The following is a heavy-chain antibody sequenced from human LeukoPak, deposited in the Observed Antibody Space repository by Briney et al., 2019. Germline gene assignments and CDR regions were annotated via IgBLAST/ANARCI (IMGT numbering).Heavy chain of an antibody. CDR2: IYNSGST. CDR3: ARNSSGIHFDY. V-gene: IGHV4-38-2*01. D-gene: IGHD3-22*01. Sequence: SETLSLTCAVSGYSISNTYYWGWIRRPPGKGLEWIGSIYNSGSTHYNPSLKSRVTISVDTSMNQFSLKLSSVTAADTAVYYCARNSSGIHFDYWGRGTLVTVSS. CDR1: GYSISNTYY. J-gene: IGHJ4*02.